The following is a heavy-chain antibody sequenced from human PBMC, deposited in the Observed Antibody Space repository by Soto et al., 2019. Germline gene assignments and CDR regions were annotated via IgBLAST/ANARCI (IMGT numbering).Heavy chain of an antibody. J-gene: IGHJ4*02. CDR2: IYPGDSDT. D-gene: IGHD3-22*01. CDR1: GYKFTTYW. Sequence: GESLKISCKVPGYKFTTYWIGWVRQMPGKGLEWMGVIYPGDSDTRYGPSFQGQVTISADKSISTAYLQWDSLRASDSAMYYCARQGYDTNGYNYDFDFWGQGTLVTVSS. V-gene: IGHV5-51*01. CDR3: ARQGYDTNGYNYDFDF.